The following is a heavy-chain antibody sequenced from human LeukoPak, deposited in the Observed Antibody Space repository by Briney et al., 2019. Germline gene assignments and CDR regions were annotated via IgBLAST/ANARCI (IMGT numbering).Heavy chain of an antibody. CDR2: INWNSGSI. J-gene: IGHJ3*02. D-gene: IGHD2-15*01. Sequence: GGSLRLSCAASGFTFDDYAMHWVRQAPGKGLEWVSGINWNSGSIGYADSVKGRFTISRDNAQSTLYLQMNSLRAEETAVYYCATEVRESGASSRNAFDIWGQGTVVSVSS. CDR1: GFTFDDYA. V-gene: IGHV3-9*01. CDR3: ATEVRESGASSRNAFDI.